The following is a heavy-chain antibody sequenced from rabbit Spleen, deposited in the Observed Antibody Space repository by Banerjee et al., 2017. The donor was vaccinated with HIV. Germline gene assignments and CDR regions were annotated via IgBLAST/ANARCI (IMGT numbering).Heavy chain of an antibody. CDR1: GFDFSNYG. V-gene: IGHV1S47*01. J-gene: IGHJ4*01. CDR2: IDPVFGST. D-gene: IGHD3-1*01. Sequence: EASGGDLVKPGASLTLTCTASGFDFSNYGMNWVRQVSGKGLEWIGYIDPVFGSTYYANSVKGRFSISRENAQNTVFLQMTSLTAADTATYFCAGDLASVVGWNFGLWGPGTLVTVS. CDR3: AGDLASVVGWNFGL.